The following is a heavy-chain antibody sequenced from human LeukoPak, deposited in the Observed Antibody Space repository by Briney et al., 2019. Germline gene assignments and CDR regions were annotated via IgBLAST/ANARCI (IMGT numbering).Heavy chain of an antibody. Sequence: KFQGRVTITRDTAASTVYMELSSLRSEDTAVYFCARDAYYLDYWGQGTLVTVSS. V-gene: IGHV1-3*01. CDR3: ARDAYYLDY. J-gene: IGHJ4*02.